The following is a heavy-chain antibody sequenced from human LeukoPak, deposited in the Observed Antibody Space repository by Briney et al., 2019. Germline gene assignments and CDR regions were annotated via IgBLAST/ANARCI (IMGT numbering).Heavy chain of an antibody. CDR3: ARGLTGGDPV. D-gene: IGHD7-27*01. CDR2: INGDGSST. J-gene: IGHJ4*02. CDR1: GFTFNSYW. Sequence: GGSLRLSCAASGFTFNSYWMHWVRQAPGKGLVWVSRINGDGSSTRYADSAKGRFTISRDNAKNTLYLQMNSLRAEDTAMYYCARGLTGGDPVWGQGTLVTVSS. V-gene: IGHV3-74*01.